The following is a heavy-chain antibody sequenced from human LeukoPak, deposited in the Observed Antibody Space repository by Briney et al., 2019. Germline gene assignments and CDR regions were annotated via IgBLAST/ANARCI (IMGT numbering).Heavy chain of an antibody. Sequence: ASVKVSCKAFGYTFTNNWMHWVRQAPGQGPEWMGLISPTGGSTAYAQKFQGRVTLTRDMSTSTDYLELSSLRSEDTAVYYCARASSGWYSSRAFDIWGQGTMVTVSS. CDR1: GYTFTNNW. D-gene: IGHD6-19*01. V-gene: IGHV1-46*01. CDR2: ISPTGGST. J-gene: IGHJ3*02. CDR3: ARASSGWYSSRAFDI.